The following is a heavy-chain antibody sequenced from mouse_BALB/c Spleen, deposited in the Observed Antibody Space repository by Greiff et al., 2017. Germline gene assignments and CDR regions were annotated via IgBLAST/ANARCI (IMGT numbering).Heavy chain of an antibody. CDR2: IYPGDGDT. CDR3: ARETTVVGGAMDY. V-gene: IGHV1-80*01. J-gene: IGHJ4*01. CDR1: GYAFSSYW. D-gene: IGHD1-1*01. Sequence: VQLQQSGAELVRPGSSVKISCKASGYAFSSYWMNWVKQRPGQGLELIGQIYPGDGDTNYNGKFKGKATLTADKSSSTAYMQLSSLTSEDSAVYFCARETTVVGGAMDYWGQGTSVTVSS.